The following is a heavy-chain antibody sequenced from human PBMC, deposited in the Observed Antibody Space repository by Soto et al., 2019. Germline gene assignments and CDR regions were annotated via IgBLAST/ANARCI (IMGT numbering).Heavy chain of an antibody. V-gene: IGHV3-33*01. CDR2: IWYDGSNK. J-gene: IGHJ3*02. Sequence: GGSLRLSCAASGFTFSSYGMHWVRQAPGKGLEWVAVIWYDGSNKYYADSVKGRFTISRDNSKNTLYLQMNSLRAEDTAVYYCARSLNGLWFGEFAFDIWGQGTMVTVSS. D-gene: IGHD3-10*01. CDR1: GFTFSSYG. CDR3: ARSLNGLWFGEFAFDI.